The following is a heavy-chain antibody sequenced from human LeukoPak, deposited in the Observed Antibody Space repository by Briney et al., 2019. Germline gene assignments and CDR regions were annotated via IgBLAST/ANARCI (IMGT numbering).Heavy chain of an antibody. D-gene: IGHD4-23*01. Sequence: GGSLRLSCAASGFDFSSHHMVWVRQAPGKGLEWVSVTYTRGNSYYTDSVKGRFSISRDNAKNTLYLQMNSLRVEDTAVYYCARGRPHGNDYWGQGTLVTVSS. CDR1: GFDFSSHH. CDR2: TYTRGNS. J-gene: IGHJ4*02. CDR3: ARGRPHGNDY. V-gene: IGHV3-53*01.